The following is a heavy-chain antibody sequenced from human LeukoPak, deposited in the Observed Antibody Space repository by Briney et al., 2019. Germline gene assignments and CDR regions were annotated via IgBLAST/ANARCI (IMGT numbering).Heavy chain of an antibody. V-gene: IGHV4-59*01. CDR2: IYYSGST. CDR3: ARSGGAYSYGNMDV. J-gene: IGHJ6*04. CDR1: GGSISSYY. Sequence: RSETLSLTCTVSGGSISSYYWSWIRQPPGKGLEWIGYIYYSGSTNYNPSLKSRVTISVDTSKNQFSLKLSSVTAADTAVYYCARSGGAYSYGNMDVWGKGTTVTVSS. D-gene: IGHD5-18*01.